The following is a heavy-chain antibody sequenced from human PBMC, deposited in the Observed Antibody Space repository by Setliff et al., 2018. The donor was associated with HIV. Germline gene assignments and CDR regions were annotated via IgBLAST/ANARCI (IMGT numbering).Heavy chain of an antibody. CDR2: IYTSGLT. J-gene: IGHJ6*02. V-gene: IGHV4-61*02. D-gene: IGHD3-10*01. Sequence: SETLSLTCTVSGGSINSGGYYWVWIRQPALKRLEWIGRIYTSGLTNYNPSLKSRVTISVDTSKNQVSLKLSSVTASDTAVYYCARARYIVIRGGAGMDVWGPGTTVTVSS. CDR3: ARARYIVIRGGAGMDV. CDR1: GGSINSGGYY.